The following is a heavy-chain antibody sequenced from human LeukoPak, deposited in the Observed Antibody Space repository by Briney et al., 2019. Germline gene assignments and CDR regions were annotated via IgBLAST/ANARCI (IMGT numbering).Heavy chain of an antibody. CDR1: GFIVSGDF. CDR2: IYVDGRTT. J-gene: IGHJ5*02. CDR3: IRDFRSADL. V-gene: IGHV3-74*01. Sequence: GGSLRLSCAASGFIVSGDFMSWVRQPPGKGLVWVSRIYVDGRTTNYADSVKGRFTISRDNAKNTVYLEMNSLSVEDTATYYCIRDFRSADLWGQGTLVTVTS.